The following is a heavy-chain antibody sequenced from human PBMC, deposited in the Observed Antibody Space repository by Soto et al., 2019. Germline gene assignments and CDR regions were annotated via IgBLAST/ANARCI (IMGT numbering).Heavy chain of an antibody. CDR2: ISARGRDI. J-gene: IGHJ4*02. CDR1: GFIFSNFA. V-gene: IGHV3-23*01. Sequence: EVQLLESGGDLVQPGGSLRLSCAASGFIFSNFAMSWVRQAPGRGLEWVSGISARGRDIHYADSVKDRFTVSRDNSKNTLYLQMNSLRAEATAIYYGARGKTSCCYYVDYWGQGALVTVSS. D-gene: IGHD2-21*01. CDR3: ARGKTSCCYYVDY.